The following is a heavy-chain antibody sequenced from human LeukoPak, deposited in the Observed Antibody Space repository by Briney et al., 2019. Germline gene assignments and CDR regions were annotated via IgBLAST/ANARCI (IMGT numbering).Heavy chain of an antibody. CDR2: VFYNGRT. D-gene: IGHD1-26*01. V-gene: IGHV4-59*08. CDR3: ASGNYYQDY. CDR1: GASISPYY. Sequence: SETLSLTCSVSGASISPYYWVWIRQPPGKGLEWIGHVFYNGRTSYNPSLKSRVTISADTSKNQFSLKMNSVTAADTAVYYCASGNYYQDYWGQGTVVTVSP. J-gene: IGHJ4*02.